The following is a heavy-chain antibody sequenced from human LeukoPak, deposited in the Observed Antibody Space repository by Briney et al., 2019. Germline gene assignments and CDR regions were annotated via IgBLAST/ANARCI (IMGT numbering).Heavy chain of an antibody. D-gene: IGHD4-17*01. J-gene: IGHJ6*03. CDR3: AKGPDYGDYVGYYYYYYMDV. CDR2: INHTGTT. CDR1: GGSFNTYY. Sequence: SETLSLTCAVYGGSFNTYYWNWIRQSPGKGLEWIGEINHTGTTNYNPSLKSRFTISVDTSKNQFSLKLTSVTAEDTAVYYCAKGPDYGDYVGYYYYYYMDVWGKGTTVTISS. V-gene: IGHV4-34*01.